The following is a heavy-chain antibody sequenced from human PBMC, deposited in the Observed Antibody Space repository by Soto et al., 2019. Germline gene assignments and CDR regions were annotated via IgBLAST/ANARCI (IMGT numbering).Heavy chain of an antibody. CDR2: IYYSGST. Sequence: QVQLQESGPGLVKPSQTLSLTCTVSGGSISSGGYYWSWIRQHPGKGLEWIGYIYYSGSTYYNPSLKSRVPISVDTSKNHFSLKLSSVTAADTAVYYCAREARPPIEAAGTGRVIDYWGQGTLVTVSS. CDR3: AREARPPIEAAGTGRVIDY. V-gene: IGHV4-31*03. CDR1: GGSISSGGYY. J-gene: IGHJ4*02. D-gene: IGHD6-13*01.